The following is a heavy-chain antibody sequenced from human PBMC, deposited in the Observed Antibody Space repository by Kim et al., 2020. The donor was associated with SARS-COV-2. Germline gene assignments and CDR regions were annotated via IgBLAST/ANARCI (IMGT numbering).Heavy chain of an antibody. CDR3: AKDASIMITFGGAFDY. CDR2: ISYDGSNK. CDR1: GFTFSIYG. D-gene: IGHD3-16*01. Sequence: GGSLRLSCAASGFTFSIYGMHWVRQAPGKGLEWVAVISYDGSNKYYADSVKGRFTISRDNSKNTLYLQVNSLRAEDTAVYYCAKDASIMITFGGAFDYWGQGTLVTVSS. V-gene: IGHV3-30*18. J-gene: IGHJ4*02.